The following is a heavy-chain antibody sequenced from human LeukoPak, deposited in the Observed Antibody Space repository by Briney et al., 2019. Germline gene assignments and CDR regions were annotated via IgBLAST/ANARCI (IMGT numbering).Heavy chain of an antibody. CDR1: GGSISSSSYY. Sequence: SETLSLTCTVSGGSISSSSYYWGWIRQPPGKGLEWIGSIYYSGSTYYNPSLKSRVTISVDTSKNQFSLKLSSVTAADTAVYYCARDRYYGSGTTPYNWFDPWGQGTLVTVSS. CDR3: ARDRYYGSGTTPYNWFDP. CDR2: IYYSGST. V-gene: IGHV4-39*02. D-gene: IGHD3-10*01. J-gene: IGHJ5*02.